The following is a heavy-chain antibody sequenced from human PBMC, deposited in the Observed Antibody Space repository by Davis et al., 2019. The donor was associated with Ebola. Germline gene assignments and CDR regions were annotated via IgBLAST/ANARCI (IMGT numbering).Heavy chain of an antibody. Sequence: GESLKISCSASGFAFRNNAMNWVRQAPGKGLEWVSGISGSGARTFYANSVKGRFSISRDNYKDTLYLETNSLRAEDTAVYHCAKDMRSAVPGAPDYWGPGTRVTVSS. CDR3: AKDMRSAVPGAPDY. CDR1: GFAFRNNA. J-gene: IGHJ4*02. D-gene: IGHD6-19*01. CDR2: ISGSGART. V-gene: IGHV3-23*01.